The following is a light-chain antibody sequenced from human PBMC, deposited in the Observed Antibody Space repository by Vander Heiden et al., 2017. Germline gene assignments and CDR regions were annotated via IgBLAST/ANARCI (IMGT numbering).Light chain of an antibody. J-gene: IGKJ1*01. Sequence: DVVLTQSPLSLPVTPGEPASISCRSSQSLLNRNGYTYLDWYLQKPGQSPQLLIYMVSQRASGVPDRFSGSGSGTDFTLTIDRVEAEDVGVYYCMQPLRAPWSFGQGTKVEIK. CDR1: QSLLNRNGYTY. CDR3: MQPLRAPWS. CDR2: MVS. V-gene: IGKV2-28*01.